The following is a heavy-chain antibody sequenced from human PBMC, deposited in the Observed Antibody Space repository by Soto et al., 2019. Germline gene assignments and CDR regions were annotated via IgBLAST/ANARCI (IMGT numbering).Heavy chain of an antibody. D-gene: IGHD6-13*01. CDR2: IIPILGIA. CDR3: ARDQSIAAAGTQFWFDP. CDR1: GGTFSSYT. V-gene: IGHV1-69*04. Sequence: LLKVDGKASGGTFSSYTISCVRQAHGQGLEWMGRIIPILGIANYAQKFQGRVTITADKSTSTAYMELSSLRSEDTAVYYCARDQSIAAAGTQFWFDPWGQGTLVTVSS. J-gene: IGHJ5*02.